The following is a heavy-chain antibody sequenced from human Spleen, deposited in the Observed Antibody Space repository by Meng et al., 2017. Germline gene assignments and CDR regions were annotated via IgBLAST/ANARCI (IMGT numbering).Heavy chain of an antibody. CDR3: ARGSEFGAFDI. V-gene: IGHV1-2*02. Sequence: ASVKVSCKASGYTFTGYYMYWVRQAPGQGPEWMGWINPNSGGTDYAQKFQGRVTMTRDTSISTAYMELSRLRSDDTAVYYCARGSEFGAFDIWGQGTMVTVSS. CDR2: INPNSGGT. D-gene: IGHD3-10*01. CDR1: GYTFTGYY. J-gene: IGHJ3*02.